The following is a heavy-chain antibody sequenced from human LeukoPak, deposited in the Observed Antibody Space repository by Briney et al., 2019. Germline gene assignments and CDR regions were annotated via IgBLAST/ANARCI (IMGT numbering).Heavy chain of an antibody. CDR3: ARGTKPRFLGFCDY. CDR1: GHTLSSYW. CDR2: INSDGSST. V-gene: IGHV3-74*01. Sequence: PGGSLRLSCAASGHTLSSYWMLWVRQAPGQGLVRVSSINSDGSSTSYADSVKGRFTISRDNAKTTLYLQMNSLRAEDTAVYYCARGTKPRFLGFCDYWGQGTLVTVSS. D-gene: IGHD1-1*01. J-gene: IGHJ4*02.